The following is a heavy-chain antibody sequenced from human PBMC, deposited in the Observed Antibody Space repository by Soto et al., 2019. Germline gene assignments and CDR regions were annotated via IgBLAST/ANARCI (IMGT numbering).Heavy chain of an antibody. Sequence: XETLSLNCTVSGCSISSSSYYWGWIRQPPGKGLEWIGSIYYSGSTYYNPSLKSRVTISVDTSKNQFSLKLSSVTAADTAVYYCVRHGNLIYYYDSRAYNWFDHWGQGTLVTVSS. D-gene: IGHD3-22*01. CDR3: VRHGNLIYYYDSRAYNWFDH. J-gene: IGHJ5*02. V-gene: IGHV4-39*01. CDR2: IYYSGST. CDR1: GCSISSSSYY.